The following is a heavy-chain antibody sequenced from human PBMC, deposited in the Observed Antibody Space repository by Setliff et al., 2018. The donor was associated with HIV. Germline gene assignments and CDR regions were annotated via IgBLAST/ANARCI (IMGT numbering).Heavy chain of an antibody. D-gene: IGHD6-19*01. CDR2: VDPEDGET. CDR3: GTVRIAVPDDFDF. Sequence: ASVKVSCKASGYTFTNYFMHWVRQAPGKGLEWMGRVDPEDGETIYAEKVQVRVTMTADTSTNTAYMELNSLRSEDTAVYYCGTVRIAVPDDFDFWGQGTLVTVSS. J-gene: IGHJ4*02. V-gene: IGHV1-69-2*01. CDR1: GYTFTNYF.